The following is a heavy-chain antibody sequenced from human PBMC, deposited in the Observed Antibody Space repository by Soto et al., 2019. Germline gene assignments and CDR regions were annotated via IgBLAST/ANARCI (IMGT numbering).Heavy chain of an antibody. Sequence: SETLCVACAFYVGPFSGYYWSWIRQPPGKGLEWIGEINHSGRTNYNPSLKSRVTISVDTSKNQFSLKLSSVTAADTAVYYCARRPPIIAVAGTGWFDPWGQGTLVTVSS. V-gene: IGHV4-34*01. CDR1: VGPFSGYY. CDR2: INHSGRT. J-gene: IGHJ5*02. D-gene: IGHD6-19*01. CDR3: ARRPPIIAVAGTGWFDP.